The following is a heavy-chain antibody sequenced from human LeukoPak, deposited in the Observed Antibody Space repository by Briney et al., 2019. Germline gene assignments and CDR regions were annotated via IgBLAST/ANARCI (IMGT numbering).Heavy chain of an antibody. Sequence: GGSLRLSCAASGFTFDDYTMHWVRQVPGKGLEWVSLISWDGGSTYYADSVKGRFTISRDNSKNSLYLQMNSLRTEDTALYYCAKDKGGLGYCSSTSCYVDYWGQGTLVTVSS. CDR2: ISWDGGST. V-gene: IGHV3-43*01. J-gene: IGHJ4*02. CDR3: AKDKGGLGYCSSTSCYVDY. D-gene: IGHD2-2*01. CDR1: GFTFDDYT.